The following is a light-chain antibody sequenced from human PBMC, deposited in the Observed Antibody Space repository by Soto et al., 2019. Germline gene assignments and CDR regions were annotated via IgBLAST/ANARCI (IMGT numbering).Light chain of an antibody. J-gene: IGKJ4*01. Sequence: DIRMTQSPSTLSASVGDRVTITCRASQSISSWLAWYQQKPGKAPKLLIYKASSLESGVPSRFSGSGSGTEFTLTISSLQPDDFATYYCQQYNSYSFGGGTKVEIK. CDR3: QQYNSYS. CDR1: QSISSW. V-gene: IGKV1-5*03. CDR2: KAS.